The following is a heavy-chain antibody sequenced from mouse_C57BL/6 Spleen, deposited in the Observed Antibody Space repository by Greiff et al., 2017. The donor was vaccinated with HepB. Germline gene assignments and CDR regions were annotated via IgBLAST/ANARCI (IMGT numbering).Heavy chain of an antibody. J-gene: IGHJ4*01. CDR2: INPNNGGT. Sequence: EVQLQESGPELVKPGASVKMSCKASGYTFTDDNMHWVKQSHGKSLEWIGYINPNNGGTSYNQKFKGKATLTVNKSSSTAYMELRSLTSEDSAVYYCARVGSSYYYAMDYWGQGTSVTVSS. D-gene: IGHD1-2*01. CDR1: GYTFTDDN. V-gene: IGHV1-22*01. CDR3: ARVGSSYYYAMDY.